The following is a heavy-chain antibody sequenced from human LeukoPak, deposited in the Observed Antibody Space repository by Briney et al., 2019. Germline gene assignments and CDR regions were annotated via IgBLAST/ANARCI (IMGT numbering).Heavy chain of an antibody. CDR3: ATAYCSGGSCYFFDY. Sequence: SETLSLTCTVSGGSISSYYWIWIRQPPGKGLEWSGYIFYSGSTNYNPSLKSRVTISVDTSKNQFSLKLSSVTAADTAVYYCATAYCSGGSCYFFDYWGQGTLVAVSS. CDR2: IFYSGST. J-gene: IGHJ4*02. D-gene: IGHD2-15*01. CDR1: GGSISSYY. V-gene: IGHV4-59*01.